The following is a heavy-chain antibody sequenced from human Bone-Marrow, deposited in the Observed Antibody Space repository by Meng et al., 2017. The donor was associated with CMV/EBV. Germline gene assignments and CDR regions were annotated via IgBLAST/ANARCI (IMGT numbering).Heavy chain of an antibody. CDR3: ARRYSSSPYSYYFDY. Sequence: SGFTFSSYSMSWVRQAPGKGLEWVSSISSSSSYIYYADSVKGRFTISRDNAKNSLYLQMNSLRAEDTAVYYCARRYSSSPYSYYFDYWGQGTLVTVSS. V-gene: IGHV3-21*01. D-gene: IGHD6-6*01. CDR1: GFTFSSYS. J-gene: IGHJ4*02. CDR2: ISSSSSYI.